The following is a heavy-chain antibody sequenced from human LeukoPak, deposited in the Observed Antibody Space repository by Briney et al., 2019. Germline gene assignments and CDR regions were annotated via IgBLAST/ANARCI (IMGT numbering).Heavy chain of an antibody. V-gene: IGHV1-8*01. CDR1: GYTFTSYD. CDR3: ARGGSGYYGSGSYYLDY. D-gene: IGHD3-10*01. CDR2: MNPNSGNT. J-gene: IGHJ4*02. Sequence: VASVKVSCKASGYTFTSYDINWVRQATGQGLEWMGWMNPNSGNTGYAQKFQGRVTMTRNTSISTAYMELSSLRSEDTAVYYCARGGSGYYGSGSYYLDYWGQGTLVTVSS.